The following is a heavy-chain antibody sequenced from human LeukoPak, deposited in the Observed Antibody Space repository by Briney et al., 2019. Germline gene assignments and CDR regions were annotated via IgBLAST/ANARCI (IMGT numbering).Heavy chain of an antibody. V-gene: IGHV1-18*01. CDR2: ISAYNGNT. D-gene: IGHD3-22*01. J-gene: IGHJ4*02. CDR1: GYTFTSYG. Sequence: VSVKVSCKASGYTFTSYGISWVRQAPGQGLEWMGWISAYNGNTNYAQKLQGRVTMTTDTSTSTAYMELRSLRSDDTAVYYCARHSSGYYYLSQFDYWGQGTLVTVSS. CDR3: ARHSSGYYYLSQFDY.